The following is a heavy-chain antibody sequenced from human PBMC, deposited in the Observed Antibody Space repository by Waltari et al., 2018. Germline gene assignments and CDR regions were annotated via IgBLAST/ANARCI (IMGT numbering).Heavy chain of an antibody. CDR3: ARDPDYGDYGRGY. CDR1: GFTVSSNY. Sequence: VQLVESGGGVVQPGRSLRLSCAASGFTVSSNYMSWVRQAPGKGLEWVSVIYSGGSTYYADSVKGRFTISRDKSKNTLYLQMNSLRAEDTAVYYCARDPDYGDYGRGYWGQGTLVTVSS. CDR2: IYSGGST. V-gene: IGHV3-53*01. J-gene: IGHJ4*02. D-gene: IGHD4-17*01.